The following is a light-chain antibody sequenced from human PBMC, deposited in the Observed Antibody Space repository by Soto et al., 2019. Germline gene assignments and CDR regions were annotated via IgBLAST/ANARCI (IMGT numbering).Light chain of an antibody. CDR2: AAS. CDR1: QGISSY. V-gene: IGKV1-8*01. J-gene: IGKJ3*01. CDR3: QQYYSYPQIT. Sequence: AIRMTQSPSSLSASTGDRVTITCRASQGISSYLAWYQQKPGKAPKLLIYAASTLQSGVPSRFSGSGSGTDFTLPISCLQSEDFATYYCQQYYSYPQITFGPGTKVDIK.